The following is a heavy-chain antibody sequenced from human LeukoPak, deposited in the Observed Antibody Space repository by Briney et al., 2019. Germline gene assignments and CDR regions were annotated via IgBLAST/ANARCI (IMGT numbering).Heavy chain of an antibody. Sequence: PSETLSLTCAVSGGSISSSSYYWGWIRQPPGKGLEWIGEINHSGSTNYNPSLKSRVTISVDTSKNQFSLKLSSVTAADTAVYYCARVVVVVAATLGWFDPWGQGTLVTVSS. CDR2: INHSGST. CDR3: ARVVVVVAATLGWFDP. V-gene: IGHV4-39*07. CDR1: GGSISSSSYY. J-gene: IGHJ5*02. D-gene: IGHD2-15*01.